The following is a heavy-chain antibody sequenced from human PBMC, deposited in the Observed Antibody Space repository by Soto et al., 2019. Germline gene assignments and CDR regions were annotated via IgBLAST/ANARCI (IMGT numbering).Heavy chain of an antibody. CDR1: GYSFTTYW. J-gene: IGHJ4*02. CDR3: SRPKGQDSSGYYSALDY. Sequence: LGESLKISCKGSGYSFTTYWIGWVRQMPGKGLEWMGFMYPGDSDTRYSPSFQGKVTISADKSISTAYLQWTSLKATDTAMYYWSRPKGQDSSGYYSALDYWGQGTLVTVSS. CDR2: MYPGDSDT. V-gene: IGHV5-51*01. D-gene: IGHD3-22*01.